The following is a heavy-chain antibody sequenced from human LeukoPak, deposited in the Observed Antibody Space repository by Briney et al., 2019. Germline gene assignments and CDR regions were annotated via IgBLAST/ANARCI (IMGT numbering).Heavy chain of an antibody. D-gene: IGHD3-22*01. CDR3: ARAKYPYDSNGYYSPY. J-gene: IGHJ4*02. CDR2: INAGSGNT. V-gene: IGHV1-3*01. CDR1: GYTFTSYA. Sequence: ASVKVSCKASGYTFTSYAMHWVRQAPGQRLEWMGWINAGSGNTKYSQKFQGRVTITRDTSASTAYMELSSLRSEDTAVYYCARAKYPYDSNGYYSPYWGQGTLVTVSS.